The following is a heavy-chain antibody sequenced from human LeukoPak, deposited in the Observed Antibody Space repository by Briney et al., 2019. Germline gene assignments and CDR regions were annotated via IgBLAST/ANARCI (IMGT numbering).Heavy chain of an antibody. D-gene: IGHD3-22*01. V-gene: IGHV3-23*01. CDR2: ISGSGGST. Sequence: GGSLRLSCAASGFTFSGYAMSWVRQAPGKGLEWVSAISGSGGSTYYADSVKGRFTISRDNSKNTLYLQMNSLRAEDTAVYYCAKAPYYYDSSGLLRIGYWGQGTLVTVSS. J-gene: IGHJ4*02. CDR1: GFTFSGYA. CDR3: AKAPYYYDSSGLLRIGY.